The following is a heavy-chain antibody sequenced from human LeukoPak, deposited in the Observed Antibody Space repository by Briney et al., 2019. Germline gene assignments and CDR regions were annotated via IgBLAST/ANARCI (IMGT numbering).Heavy chain of an antibody. D-gene: IGHD3-10*01. Sequence: PSETLSLTCAVSVGSISSSKWWSWARQPPGKGLEWIGEIYHSGSTNYNPSLKSRVTISVDKSKNQFSLRLSSVTAADTAVYYCATVSAFFYDSGSYYTFDYWGQGTLVTVSS. CDR3: ATVSAFFYDSGSYYTFDY. CDR1: VGSISSSKW. CDR2: IYHSGST. V-gene: IGHV4-4*02. J-gene: IGHJ4*02.